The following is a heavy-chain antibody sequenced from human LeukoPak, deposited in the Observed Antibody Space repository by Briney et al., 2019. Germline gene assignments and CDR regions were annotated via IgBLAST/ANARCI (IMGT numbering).Heavy chain of an antibody. CDR1: GFTFSGSA. CDR2: IHIGGGT. V-gene: IGHV3-53*01. CDR3: ARDPTMDV. J-gene: IGHJ6*02. Sequence: GGSLRLSCAASGFTFSGSAMHWVRQAPGKGLEWVSVIHIGGGTDYADSVKDRFTISRDSSKNTLYLQMNSLRVEDTAVYYCARDPTMDVWGQGTTVTVSS.